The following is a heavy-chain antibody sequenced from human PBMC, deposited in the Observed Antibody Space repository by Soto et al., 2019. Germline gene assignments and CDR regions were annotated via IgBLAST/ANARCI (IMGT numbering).Heavy chain of an antibody. V-gene: IGHV4-59*01. J-gene: IGHJ4*02. Sequence: SETLSLTCTVSGGSINYSYWTWIRQPPGKGLEWIGYISYTGSANYNASLKSRLTISVDTSKNQFSLKLSSVTAADTALYYCARQRTSVVTQAYFDVWGPGSLVTVSS. CDR3: ARQRTSVVTQAYFDV. CDR2: ISYTGSA. CDR1: GGSINYSY. D-gene: IGHD2-21*02.